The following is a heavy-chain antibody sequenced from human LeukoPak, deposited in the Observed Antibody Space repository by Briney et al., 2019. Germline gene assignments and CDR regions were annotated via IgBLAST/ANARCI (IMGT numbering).Heavy chain of an antibody. V-gene: IGHV3-64D*06. D-gene: IGHD4-23*01. CDR1: GFSFSTYG. CDR2: ISSNGGST. J-gene: IGHJ4*02. Sequence: GGSLRLSCSASGFSFSTYGMNWVRQAPVKGLEHVSTISSNGGSTYYADSVKGRFTISRDNSRNTLYLQVSSLRAEDTAVYYCVKVAYGGNSGFDYWGQGTLVTVSS. CDR3: VKVAYGGNSGFDY.